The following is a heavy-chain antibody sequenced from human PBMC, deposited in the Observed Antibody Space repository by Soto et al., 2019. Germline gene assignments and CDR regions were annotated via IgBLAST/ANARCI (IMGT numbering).Heavy chain of an antibody. CDR1: GGTFSSYA. J-gene: IGHJ4*02. Sequence: ASVKVSCKASGGTFSSYAISWVRQAPGQGLEWMGGIIPIFGTANYAQKFQGRVTITADESTSTAYMELSSLRSEDTAVYSCARAAEYSGYDSACFDYWGQGTLVTVSS. D-gene: IGHD5-12*01. V-gene: IGHV1-69*13. CDR2: IIPIFGTA. CDR3: ARAAEYSGYDSACFDY.